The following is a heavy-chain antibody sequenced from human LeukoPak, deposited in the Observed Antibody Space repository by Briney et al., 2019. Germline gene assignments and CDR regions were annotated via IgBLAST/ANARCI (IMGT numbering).Heavy chain of an antibody. V-gene: IGHV3-11*01. D-gene: IGHD2-2*01. Sequence: PGGSLRLSCAASGFTFSDYYMSWIRQAPGKGLEWVSYISSSGSTIDYADSVKGRFTVSRDNAKNSLYLQMNSLRAEDAAVYYCARSIPAGNRRWGQGTLVTVSS. J-gene: IGHJ4*02. CDR2: ISSSGSTI. CDR3: ARSIPAGNRR. CDR1: GFTFSDYY.